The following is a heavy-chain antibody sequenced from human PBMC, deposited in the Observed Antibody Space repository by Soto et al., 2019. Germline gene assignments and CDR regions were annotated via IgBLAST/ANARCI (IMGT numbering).Heavy chain of an antibody. CDR3: ARDNYGLLDY. V-gene: IGHV1-2*02. Sequence: ASVKVSCKPSGYSFTAFYIHWVRQAPGQGLEWMGWVDPNSGATRNAQNFQGRVTMTRDTSTSTVYMELNWLRSDDTAVYYCARDNYGLLDYWGQGTLVTVSS. D-gene: IGHD3-10*01. CDR1: GYSFTAFY. J-gene: IGHJ4*02. CDR2: VDPNSGAT.